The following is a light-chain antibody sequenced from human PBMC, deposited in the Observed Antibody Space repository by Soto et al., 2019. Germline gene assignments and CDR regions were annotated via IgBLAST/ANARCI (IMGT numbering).Light chain of an antibody. CDR3: QQYGSSRWT. J-gene: IGKJ1*01. Sequence: EIVFTQSPGTLSLSPGERATLSCRASQSVSGCLAWYQQKPGQAPRLLIYGASSRATGIPDRFSGSGSGTDFTLTISRLEPEDFAVYYCQQYGSSRWTFGQGTKWIS. CDR2: GAS. V-gene: IGKV3-20*01. CDR1: QSVSGC.